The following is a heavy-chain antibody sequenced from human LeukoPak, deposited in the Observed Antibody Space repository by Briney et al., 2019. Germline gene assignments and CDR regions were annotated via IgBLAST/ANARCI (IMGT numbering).Heavy chain of an antibody. J-gene: IGHJ4*02. Sequence: PGGTLRLSYAASGFTFSSYPMSWVRQAPGRGLEWVSVISANSGATYYADSVKGRFTISRDNAKNTLYLQMNNLRGEDTALYYCSKAGDTNYYRYGDYWGQGTLVTVSS. CDR1: GFTFSSYP. CDR2: ISANSGAT. V-gene: IGHV3-23*01. CDR3: SKAGDTNYYRYGDY. D-gene: IGHD5-18*01.